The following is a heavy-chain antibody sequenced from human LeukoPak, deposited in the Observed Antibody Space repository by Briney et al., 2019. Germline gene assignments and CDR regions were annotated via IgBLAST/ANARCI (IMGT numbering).Heavy chain of an antibody. V-gene: IGHV4-59*12. CDR1: GGSISSYY. CDR3: ARSIAVTYYNWFDP. J-gene: IGHJ5*02. D-gene: IGHD6-19*01. Sequence: SETLSLTCTVSGGSISSYYWSWIRQPPGKGLEWIGFIYYSGSTNYNPSLKSRVTISVDTSKNQFSLKLSSVTAADTAVYYCARSIAVTYYNWFDPWGQGTLVTVSS. CDR2: IYYSGST.